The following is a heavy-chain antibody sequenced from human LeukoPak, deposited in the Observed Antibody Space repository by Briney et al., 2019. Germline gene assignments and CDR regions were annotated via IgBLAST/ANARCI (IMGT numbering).Heavy chain of an antibody. V-gene: IGHV4-30-2*01. CDR1: GGSISSGGYY. CDR2: IYHSGST. Sequence: SETLSLTCTVSGGSISSGGYYWSWIRQPPGKGLEWIGYIYHSGSTYYNPSLKSRVTISVDRSKNQFSLKLSSVTAADTAVYYCAKDHCSVTNCLAGFDYWGQGTLVTVSS. J-gene: IGHJ4*02. D-gene: IGHD2-2*01. CDR3: AKDHCSVTNCLAGFDY.